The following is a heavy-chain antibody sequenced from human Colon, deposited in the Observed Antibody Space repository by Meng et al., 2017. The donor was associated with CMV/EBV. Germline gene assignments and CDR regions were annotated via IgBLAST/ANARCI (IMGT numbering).Heavy chain of an antibody. D-gene: IGHD2-15*01. J-gene: IGHJ4*02. CDR3: ARRYCSGGSCYSYDY. CDR2: ISWNSGSI. CDR1: GFTFDDYA. V-gene: IGHV3-9*01. Sequence: SLKISCAASGFTFDDYAMHWVRQAPGKGLEWVSGISWNSGSIGYADSVKGRFTSSRDNAKNSLYLQMNSLRAEDTALYYCARRYCSGGSCYSYDYWGQGTLVTVSS.